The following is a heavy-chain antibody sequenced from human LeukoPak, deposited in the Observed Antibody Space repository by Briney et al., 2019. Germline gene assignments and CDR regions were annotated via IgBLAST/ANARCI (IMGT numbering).Heavy chain of an antibody. D-gene: IGHD6-13*01. CDR3: ARGDSSSWYPGDAFDI. Sequence: GGSLRLSCAASGFTFDGYGMSWVRQAPGKGLEWVSGINWNGGSTGYADSVKGRLTISRDNAKNSLYLQMNSLRAEDTALYYCARGDSSSWYPGDAFDIWGQGTMVTVSS. CDR2: INWNGGST. CDR1: GFTFDGYG. J-gene: IGHJ3*02. V-gene: IGHV3-20*04.